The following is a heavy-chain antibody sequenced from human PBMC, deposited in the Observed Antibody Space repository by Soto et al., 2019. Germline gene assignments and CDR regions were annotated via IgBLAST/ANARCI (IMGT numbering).Heavy chain of an antibody. J-gene: IGHJ6*02. V-gene: IGHV1-69*01. CDR2: VIPIFGTV. D-gene: IGHD2-21*01. CDR3: ARENSIASLSYYYGMDV. CDR1: GGTFSGNA. Sequence: QVQLVQSGAEVKKPGSSVKVSCKASGGTFSGNAISWVRQAPGQGFEWLGGVIPIFGTVNYAQKFQDRVTLTADESTKTAYMELTSLRSEDTAVYYCARENSIASLSYYYGMDVWGQGTTVTVSS.